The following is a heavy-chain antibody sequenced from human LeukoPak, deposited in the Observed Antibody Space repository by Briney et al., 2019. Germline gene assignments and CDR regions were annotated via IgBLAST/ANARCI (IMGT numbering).Heavy chain of an antibody. Sequence: GGSLRLSCAASGFTFSSYSMNWVRQAPGKGLEWVSGINWNGGSTGYADSVKGRFTISRDNAKNSLYLQMNSLRAEDTAVYYCAKRRGLELLYYYYMDVWGRGTTVTVSS. CDR2: INWNGGST. V-gene: IGHV3-20*04. CDR3: AKRRGLELLYYYYMDV. CDR1: GFTFSSYS. D-gene: IGHD1-7*01. J-gene: IGHJ6*03.